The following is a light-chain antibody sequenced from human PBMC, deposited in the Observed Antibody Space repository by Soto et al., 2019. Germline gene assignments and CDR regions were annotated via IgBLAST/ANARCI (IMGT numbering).Light chain of an antibody. Sequence: QSVLTQPASVSGSPGQSITISCTGASSDVGGYNYVSWYQQHPGKAPKLMIYDVSNRPSGVSNRFSGSKSGNTASLTISGPQAEDEADYYCSSYTSSSPSSVFGTGTKVTVL. CDR3: SSYTSSSPSSV. J-gene: IGLJ1*01. V-gene: IGLV2-14*01. CDR2: DVS. CDR1: SSDVGGYNY.